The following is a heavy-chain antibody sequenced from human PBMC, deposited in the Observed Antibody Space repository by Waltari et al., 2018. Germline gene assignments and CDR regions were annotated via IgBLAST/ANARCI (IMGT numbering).Heavy chain of an antibody. D-gene: IGHD6-6*01. Sequence: QVQLLQSGAEVKKPGSSVKVSCKASGGTFSSYAISWVRQAPGQGLEWMGGIIPIFGTENYAQKFQVRVTITTDESTSTAYMELSSLRSEDTAVYYCAREGPAYSSSSDKFDYWGQGTLVTVSS. V-gene: IGHV1-69*05. J-gene: IGHJ4*02. CDR2: IIPIFGTE. CDR1: GGTFSSYA. CDR3: AREGPAYSSSSDKFDY.